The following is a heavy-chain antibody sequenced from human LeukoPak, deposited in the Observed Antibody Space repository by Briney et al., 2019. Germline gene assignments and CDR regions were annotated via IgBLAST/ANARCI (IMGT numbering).Heavy chain of an antibody. Sequence: SETLSLTCTVSGGSISSSSYYWGWIRQPPGKGLEWIGSIYYSGSTYYNPSLKSRVTISVDTSKNQFSLKLSSVTAADTAVYYCARDPYYYGSGSYRKPFDYWGQGTLVTVSS. D-gene: IGHD3-10*01. V-gene: IGHV4-39*07. CDR1: GGSISSSSYY. J-gene: IGHJ4*02. CDR3: ARDPYYYGSGSYRKPFDY. CDR2: IYYSGST.